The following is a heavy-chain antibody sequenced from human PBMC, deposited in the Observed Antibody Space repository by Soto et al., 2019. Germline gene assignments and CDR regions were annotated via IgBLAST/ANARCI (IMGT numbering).Heavy chain of an antibody. CDR2: ISTYNGNT. CDR3: ERGPTDYYAKSCDYCLDY. J-gene: IGHJ4*02. D-gene: IGHD2-8*01. CDR1: GYSFITYG. Sequence: QVQLVQSGAEVKKPGASVMVSCKGSGYSFITYGMSWVRQAPGQGLEWVGWISTYNGNTKYVESLQGRVTMTTDTTTKTGYMELRSLRSDDTAVYYCERGPTDYYAKSCDYCLDYWGQGTLVSGSP. V-gene: IGHV1-18*01.